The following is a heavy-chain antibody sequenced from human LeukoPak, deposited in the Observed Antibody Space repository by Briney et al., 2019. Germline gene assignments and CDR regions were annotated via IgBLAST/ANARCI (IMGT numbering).Heavy chain of an antibody. CDR2: INHSGST. D-gene: IGHD3-3*01. CDR1: GGSFSGYY. Sequence: KSSETLSLTCAVYGGSFSGYYWSWIRQPPGKGPEWIGEINHSGSTNYNPSLKSRVTISVDTSKNQFSLKLSSVTAADTAVYYCARGPTIFGVVIIRRRVWFDPWGQGTLVTVSS. J-gene: IGHJ5*02. V-gene: IGHV4-34*01. CDR3: ARGPTIFGVVIIRRRVWFDP.